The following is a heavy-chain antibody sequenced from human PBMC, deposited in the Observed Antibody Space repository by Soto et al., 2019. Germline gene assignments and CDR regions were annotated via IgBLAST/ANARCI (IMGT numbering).Heavy chain of an antibody. D-gene: IGHD3-3*01. J-gene: IGHJ4*02. CDR2: INHSGST. Sequence: TLSLTCAVYGGSFSGYYWSWIRQPPGKGLEWIGEINHSGSTNYNPSLKSRVTISVDTSKNQFSLKLSSVTAADTTVYYCARGRGLRFLERSELKGSFDYWGQGNLLTVSS. V-gene: IGHV4-34*01. CDR3: ARGRGLRFLERSELKGSFDY. CDR1: GGSFSGYY.